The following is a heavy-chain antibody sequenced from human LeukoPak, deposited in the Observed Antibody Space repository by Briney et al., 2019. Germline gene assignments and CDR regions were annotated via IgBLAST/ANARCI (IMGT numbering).Heavy chain of an antibody. V-gene: IGHV3-7*01. D-gene: IGHD3-22*01. J-gene: IGHJ4*02. CDR3: ARDPRYSYDDSGTFDS. CDR2: IKQDGSET. CDR1: GFSFVNHW. Sequence: GGPLGLSCEASGFSFVNHWMSWVPQAPGKGREGWANIKQDGSETYYLDSVKGRFTVSRDNAKNSLYLQMNTLRAEDTAIYYCARDPRYSYDDSGTFDSWGQGTLVIVSS.